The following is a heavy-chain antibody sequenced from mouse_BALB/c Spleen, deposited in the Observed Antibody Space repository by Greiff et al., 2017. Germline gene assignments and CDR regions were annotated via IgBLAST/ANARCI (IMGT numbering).Heavy chain of an antibody. V-gene: IGHV3-6*02. CDR3: AKVGYAMDY. D-gene: IGHD1-1*02. J-gene: IGHJ4*01. Sequence: EVKLQESGPGLVKPSQSLSLTCSVTGYSITSGYYWNWIRQFPGNKLEWMGYISYDGSNNYNPSLKNRISITRDTSKNQFFLKLNSVTTEDTATYYCAKVGYAMDYWGQGTSVTVSS. CDR1: GYSITSGYY. CDR2: ISYDGSN.